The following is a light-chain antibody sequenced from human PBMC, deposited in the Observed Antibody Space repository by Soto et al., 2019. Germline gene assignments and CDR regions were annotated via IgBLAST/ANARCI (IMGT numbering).Light chain of an antibody. CDR3: QQYGCAPFS. CDR2: DAS. J-gene: IGKJ3*01. CDR1: QSVASSH. Sequence: EIVLTQSPGTLSLSPRERATLSCRASQSVASSHSAWYRQQAGQTPRLLIYDASSRATGIPDRISGSGSGTDFTPSIRGLEPEDFAVYYCQQYGCAPFSFGPGTKVDI. V-gene: IGKV3-20*01.